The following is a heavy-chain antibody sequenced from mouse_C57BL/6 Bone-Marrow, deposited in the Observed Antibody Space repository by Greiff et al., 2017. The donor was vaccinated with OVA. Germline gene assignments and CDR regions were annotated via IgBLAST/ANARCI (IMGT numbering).Heavy chain of an antibody. CDR2: ISDGGSYT. CDR3: ARDQGLPLDY. J-gene: IGHJ2*01. V-gene: IGHV5-4*01. CDR1: GFTFSSYA. Sequence: EVKLLESGGGLVKPGGSLKLSCAASGFTFSSYAMSWVRQTPEKRLEWVATISDGGSYTYYPDNVKGRFTISRDNAKNNLYLQMSHLKSEDTAMYYCARDQGLPLDYWGQGTTLTVSS. D-gene: IGHD3-1*01.